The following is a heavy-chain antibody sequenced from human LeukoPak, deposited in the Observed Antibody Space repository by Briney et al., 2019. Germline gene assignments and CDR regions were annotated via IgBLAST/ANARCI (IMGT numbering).Heavy chain of an antibody. V-gene: IGHV4-34*01. J-gene: IGHJ4*02. CDR1: GGSFSGYY. Sequence: SETLSLTCAVYGGSFSGYYWSWIRQPPGKGLEWIGEINHSGSTNYNPSLKSRVTISVDTSKNQFSLKLSSVTAVDTAVYYCATLPTGGWGQGTLVTVSS. CDR2: INHSGST. CDR3: ATLPTGG. D-gene: IGHD4-17*01.